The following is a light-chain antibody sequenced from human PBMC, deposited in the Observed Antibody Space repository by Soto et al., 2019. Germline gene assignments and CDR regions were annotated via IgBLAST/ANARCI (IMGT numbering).Light chain of an antibody. J-gene: IGKJ4*01. V-gene: IGKV1-5*01. CDR2: DAS. CDR1: QSISSW. Sequence: DIQMTQSPSTLSASVGDGVTISCRASQSISSWLAWYQQKPGKAPKLLIYDASSLESGVPSRFSGSGSGTEFTLTISNLQPDDFATYYCQQYDNYPLTFGGGTKVDIK. CDR3: QQYDNYPLT.